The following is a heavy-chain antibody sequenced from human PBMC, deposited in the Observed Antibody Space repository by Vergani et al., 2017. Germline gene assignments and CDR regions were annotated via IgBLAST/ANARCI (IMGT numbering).Heavy chain of an antibody. Sequence: QVQLQESGPGLVKPSQTLSLTCTVSGGSISSGDYYWSWIRQPPGKGLEWIGYIYYSGSTYYNPSLKSRVTISVDTSKNQFSLKLNSVTAADTAVYYCARDGGTAMTPGNYYYGMDVWGQGTTVTVSS. J-gene: IGHJ6*02. CDR3: ARDGGTAMTPGNYYYGMDV. CDR2: IYYSGST. V-gene: IGHV4-30-4*08. D-gene: IGHD5-18*01. CDR1: GGSISSGDYY.